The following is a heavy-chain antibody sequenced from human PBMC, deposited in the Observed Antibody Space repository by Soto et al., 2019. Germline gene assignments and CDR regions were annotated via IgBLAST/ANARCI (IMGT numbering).Heavy chain of an antibody. CDR2: IYYSGST. J-gene: IGHJ4*02. CDR3: ARHDYYGSGNDDY. Sequence: QVQLQESGPGLVKPSETLSLTCTVSGGSISSYYWSWIRQPPGKGLEWIGYIYYSGSTNYNPSLKSRVTISVDTSKNQFSLKLSSVTAADTAVYYCARHDYYGSGNDDYWGQGTLVTVSS. CDR1: GGSISSYY. V-gene: IGHV4-59*08. D-gene: IGHD3-10*01.